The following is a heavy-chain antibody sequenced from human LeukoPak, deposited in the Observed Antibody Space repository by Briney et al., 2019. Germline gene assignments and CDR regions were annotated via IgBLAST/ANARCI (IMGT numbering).Heavy chain of an antibody. Sequence: GASVKVSCKASGYTFTSYAMNWVRQAPGQGLEWMGWINTNTGNPTYAQGFTGRFVFSLDTSVSTAYLQISSLKAEDTAVYYCARETVTMVRGVIITTIDYWGQGTLVTVSS. CDR2: INTNTGNP. V-gene: IGHV7-4-1*02. CDR1: GYTFTSYA. CDR3: ARETVTMVRGVIITTIDY. J-gene: IGHJ4*02. D-gene: IGHD3-10*01.